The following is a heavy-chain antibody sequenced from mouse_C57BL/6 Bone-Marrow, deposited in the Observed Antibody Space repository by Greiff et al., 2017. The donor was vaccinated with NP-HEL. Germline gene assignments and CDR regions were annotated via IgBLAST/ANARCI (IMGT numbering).Heavy chain of an antibody. CDR1: GFTFSSYG. J-gene: IGHJ2*01. Sequence: EVQLVESGGDLVKPGGSLKLSCAASGFTFSSYGMSWVRQTPDKRLEWVATISSGGSYTYYPDSVKGRFTISSDNAKNTLYLQMSRLKSEDTAMYYCARGDYYGSSWDYFDDWGKGTTLTVSS. D-gene: IGHD1-1*01. CDR2: ISSGGSYT. V-gene: IGHV5-6*01. CDR3: ARGDYYGSSWDYFDD.